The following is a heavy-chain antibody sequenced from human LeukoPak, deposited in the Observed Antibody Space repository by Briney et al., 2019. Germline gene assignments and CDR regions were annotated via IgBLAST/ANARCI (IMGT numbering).Heavy chain of an antibody. V-gene: IGHV4-38-2*02. J-gene: IGHJ4*02. CDR3: ARTTVAGLLPDY. CDR1: GYSISSGYY. D-gene: IGHD6-19*01. Sequence: NPSETLSLTCTVSGYSISSGYYWGWIRQPPGKGLEWIGSIYHSGSTYYNPSLKSRVTISVDKSKNQFSLKLTSVTAADTAMYYCARTTVAGLLPDYWGQGTLVTVSS. CDR2: IYHSGST.